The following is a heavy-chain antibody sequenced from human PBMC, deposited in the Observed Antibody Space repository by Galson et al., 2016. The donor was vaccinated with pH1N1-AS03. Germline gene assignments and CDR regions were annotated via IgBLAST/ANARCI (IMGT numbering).Heavy chain of an antibody. Sequence: SVKVSCKASGYSFTNYGINWVRQAPGQGLEWMGWISAYSGDTNFAQKFQGRVTLTTDTSTSTAYMELASLTSEDTAVYYCARGGLSGGYIDSWGPGTLVTVSS. CDR1: GYSFTNYG. J-gene: IGHJ4*02. V-gene: IGHV1-18*04. CDR3: ARGGLSGGYIDS. CDR2: ISAYSGDT. D-gene: IGHD3-10*01.